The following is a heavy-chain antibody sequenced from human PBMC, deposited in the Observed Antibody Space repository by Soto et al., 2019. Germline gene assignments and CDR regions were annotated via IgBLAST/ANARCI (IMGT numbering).Heavy chain of an antibody. J-gene: IGHJ4*02. D-gene: IGHD2-2*02. CDR1: GHSFTSYW. V-gene: IGHV5-51*01. CDR2: VYPGDSEI. CDR3: ARQAGYCSGISCHTSYYFDY. Sequence: GESLKISCKGSGHSFTSYWIGWVRQMPGKGLEWMGTVYPGDSEIRYNPSFQSQVTVSADKSISTAYLQWSSLEASDTAMYFCARQAGYCSGISCHTSYYFDYWGQGTLVTVSS.